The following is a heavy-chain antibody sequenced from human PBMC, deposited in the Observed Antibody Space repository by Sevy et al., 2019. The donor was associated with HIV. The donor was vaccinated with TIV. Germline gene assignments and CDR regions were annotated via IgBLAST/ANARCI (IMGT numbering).Heavy chain of an antibody. V-gene: IGHV3-74*01. J-gene: IGHJ2*01. CDR3: ARDSSGYLGAYWYFDL. Sequence: GGSLRLSCAASGFTFSSYWMHWVRQAPGKGLVWVSRINSEGSSTSYADSVKGRFTISRDNAQNTLYLQMNSLRAEDTAWYYCARDSSGYLGAYWYFDLWGRGTLVTVSS. CDR2: INSEGSST. CDR1: GFTFSSYW. D-gene: IGHD3-22*01.